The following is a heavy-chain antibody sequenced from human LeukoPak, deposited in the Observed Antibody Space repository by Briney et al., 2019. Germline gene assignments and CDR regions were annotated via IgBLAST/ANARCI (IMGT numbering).Heavy chain of an antibody. J-gene: IGHJ4*02. CDR1: GYIFTNYG. CDR2: VSPYNGYA. Sequence: GASVKVSCKASGYIFTNYGISWVRQAPGQRLEWMGWVSPYNGYAIYTQKFQGRVTMTRDTSTTTAYMELRSLASDDTAMYFCAKNGSTWIDSWGQGTLVTVSS. D-gene: IGHD6-13*01. V-gene: IGHV1-18*01. CDR3: AKNGSTWIDS.